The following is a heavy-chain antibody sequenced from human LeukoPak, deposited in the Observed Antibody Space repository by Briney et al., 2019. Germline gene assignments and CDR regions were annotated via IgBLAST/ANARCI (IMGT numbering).Heavy chain of an antibody. CDR2: ISAYNGNT. CDR3: AFEIGGYDWGAQKTLYYFDY. D-gene: IGHD5-12*01. Sequence: GASVKVSCKASGYTFTSYGISWVRQAPGQGLEWMGWISAYNGNTNYAQKLQGRVTMTTDTSTSTAYMELRSLRSDDTAVYYCAFEIGGYDWGAQKTLYYFDYWGQGTLVTVSS. CDR1: GYTFTSYG. J-gene: IGHJ4*02. V-gene: IGHV1-18*01.